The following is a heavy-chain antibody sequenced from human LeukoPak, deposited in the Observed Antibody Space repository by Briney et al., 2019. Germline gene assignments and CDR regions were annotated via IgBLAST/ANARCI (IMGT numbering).Heavy chain of an antibody. CDR2: TYSGGST. CDR1: GFTVSSNY. V-gene: IGHV3-53*01. J-gene: IGHJ4*02. Sequence: GGSLRLSCAASGFTVSSNYMSWVRQAPGKGLEWVSITYSGGSTYYADSVKGRFTISRDNSKNTLYLQMNSLRVEDTAVYYCAKDRPGGNYGEYDYWGQGTLVTVSS. D-gene: IGHD3-3*01. CDR3: AKDRPGGNYGEYDY.